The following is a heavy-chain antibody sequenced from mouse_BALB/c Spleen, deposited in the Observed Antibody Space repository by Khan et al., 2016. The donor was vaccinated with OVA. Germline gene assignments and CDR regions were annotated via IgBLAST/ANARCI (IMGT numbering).Heavy chain of an antibody. V-gene: IGHV14-3*02. CDR3: ATIDA. J-gene: IGHJ2*01. Sequence: VQLKESGAELVKPGASVKLSCTASGFNIKDTYMHWVKQRPEQGLEWIGRIDPANGNTKYDPKFQGKATITADTSSNTAYLQLSSLTSEDTAVYYSATIDAWGQGTTLTVSS. CDR1: GFNIKDTY. CDR2: IDPANGNT.